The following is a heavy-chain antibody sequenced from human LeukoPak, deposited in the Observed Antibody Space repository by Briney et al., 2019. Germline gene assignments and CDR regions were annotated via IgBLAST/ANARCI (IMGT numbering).Heavy chain of an antibody. Sequence: SGGSLRLSCAASGFTFSSYAMHWVRQAPGKGLEWVAVISYDGSNKYYADSVKGRFTISRDNSKNTLYLQMNSLRAEDTAVYYCARDAPIGSGSRFDYWGQGTLVTVSS. CDR3: ARDAPIGSGSRFDY. V-gene: IGHV3-30*04. J-gene: IGHJ4*02. CDR1: GFTFSSYA. D-gene: IGHD3-10*01. CDR2: ISYDGSNK.